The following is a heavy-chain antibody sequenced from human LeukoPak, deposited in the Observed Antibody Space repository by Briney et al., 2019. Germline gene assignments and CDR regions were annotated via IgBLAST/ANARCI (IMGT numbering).Heavy chain of an antibody. Sequence: ASVKVSCKASGYTFTGYYMHWVRQAPGQGLEWMGWINPNSGGTNYAQKFQGRVTITADESTSTAYMELSSLRSEDTAVYYCARAIGGATISAFDIWGQGTMVTVSS. V-gene: IGHV1-2*02. CDR2: INPNSGGT. D-gene: IGHD1-26*01. J-gene: IGHJ3*02. CDR1: GYTFTGYY. CDR3: ARAIGGATISAFDI.